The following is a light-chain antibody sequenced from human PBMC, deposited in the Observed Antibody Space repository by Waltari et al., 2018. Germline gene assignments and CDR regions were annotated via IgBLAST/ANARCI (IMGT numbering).Light chain of an antibody. V-gene: IGLV8-61*01. Sequence: QTVVTQAPSLSVSPGGTVTLTCALSSRSVSSTSHPSWYQQSPGQPPHTLVYKGITRSAGVPDRFSGSILGNKAALTITGAQADDESDYYCVMYMGSGIWVFGGGTKLTVL. CDR3: VMYMGSGIWV. J-gene: IGLJ3*02. CDR2: KGI. CDR1: SRSVSSTSH.